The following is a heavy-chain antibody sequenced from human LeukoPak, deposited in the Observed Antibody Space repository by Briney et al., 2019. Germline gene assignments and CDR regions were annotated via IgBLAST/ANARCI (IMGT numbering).Heavy chain of an antibody. J-gene: IGHJ4*02. V-gene: IGHV3-23*01. D-gene: IGHD1-26*01. CDR1: GFIFRSHA. CDR3: VKDYRVGSSPAFGDF. Sequence: PGGSLRLSCAASGFIFRSHAMSWVRQAPGKGLEWVSGLIENGATTYYADPVKGRFSISRYNSMNTVNLQMNNLRAEDTAVYYCVKDYRVGSSPAFGDFWGQGTLVTVSS. CDR2: LIENGATT.